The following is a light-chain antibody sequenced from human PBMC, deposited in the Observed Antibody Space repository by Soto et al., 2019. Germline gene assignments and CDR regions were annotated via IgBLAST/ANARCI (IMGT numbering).Light chain of an antibody. Sequence: DIVITQSPDSLAGSLGEMSTINCKSSQSVLYSSTNKNYLAWYQQKPGQPPKLLIYWASTRESGVPDRFSGSGSGTNFTLTISSLQAEDVAVYYCHQYYNTPPHFGQGTKLEIK. CDR2: WAS. CDR3: HQYYNTPPH. J-gene: IGKJ2*01. CDR1: QSVLYSSTNKNY. V-gene: IGKV4-1*01.